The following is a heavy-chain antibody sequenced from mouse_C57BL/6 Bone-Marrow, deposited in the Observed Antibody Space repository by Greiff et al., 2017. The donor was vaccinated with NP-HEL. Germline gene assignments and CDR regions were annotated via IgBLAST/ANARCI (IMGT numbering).Heavy chain of an antibody. CDR1: GYTFTDYY. V-gene: IGHV1-19*01. D-gene: IGHD1-1*01. CDR3: ARSQDYSAGFAY. CDR2: INPYNGGT. J-gene: IGHJ3*01. Sequence: VQLKESGPVLVKPGASVKMSCKASGYTFTDYYMNWVKQSHGKSLEWIGVINPYNGGTRYNQKFQGKATLTVDKSSSTAYLELNSLTSEDSAVDYCARSQDYSAGFAYWGQGTLVTVSA.